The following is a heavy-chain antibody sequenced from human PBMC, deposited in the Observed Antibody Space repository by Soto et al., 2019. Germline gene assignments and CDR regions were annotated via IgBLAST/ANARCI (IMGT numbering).Heavy chain of an antibody. D-gene: IGHD2-2*01. V-gene: IGHV3-30*14. CDR2: ISYDGSNK. J-gene: IGHJ6*02. Sequence: GGSLRLSCAASGFAFRSFAMHWVRQAPGKGLEWVAVISYDGSNKYYADSVKGRFTISRDNSKNTLYLQMNSLRAEDTAVYYCAREGSGRYCISTSCYFYYYGMDVWGQGTTVTVS. CDR3: AREGSGRYCISTSCYFYYYGMDV. CDR1: GFAFRSFA.